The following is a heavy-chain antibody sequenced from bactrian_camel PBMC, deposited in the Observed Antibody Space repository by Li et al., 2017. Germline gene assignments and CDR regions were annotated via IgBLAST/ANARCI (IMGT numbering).Heavy chain of an antibody. CDR3: AADPNSGGYCYTPAYEWNY. CDR2: IDPYGIS. V-gene: IGHV3S53*01. CDR1: GFTFNTCG. D-gene: IGHD2*01. Sequence: HVQLVESGGGSVEVGGSLKLSCEASGFTFNTCGAGWFRQAPGKEREGVATIDPYGISRYADSVKGRFTISRDVAKNTVFLQMNDLKPGDTGMYYCAADPNSGGYCYTPAYEWNYWGQGTQVTVS. J-gene: IGHJ4*01.